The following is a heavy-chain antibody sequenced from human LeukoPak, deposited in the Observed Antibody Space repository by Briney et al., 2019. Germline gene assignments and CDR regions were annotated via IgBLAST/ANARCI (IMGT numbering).Heavy chain of an antibody. CDR3: AKESRYCSSTSCYGILAVAR. Sequence: GGSLRLSCAASGFTFSSYSMNWVRQAPGKGLEWVSYISRISRTIYYADSVKGRFTISRDNSKNTLYLQTNSLRAEDTAVYYCAKESRYCSSTSCYGILAVARWGQGTLVTVSS. V-gene: IGHV3-48*01. CDR1: GFTFSSYS. J-gene: IGHJ4*02. CDR2: ISRISRTI. D-gene: IGHD2-2*01.